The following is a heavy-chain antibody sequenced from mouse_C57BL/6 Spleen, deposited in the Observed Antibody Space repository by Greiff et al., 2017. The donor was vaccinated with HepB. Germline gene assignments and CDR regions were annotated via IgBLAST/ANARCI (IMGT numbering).Heavy chain of an antibody. CDR1: GYTFTSYW. V-gene: IGHV1-50*01. J-gene: IGHJ1*03. CDR3: ARGEWLLLYFDV. Sequence: QVQLKQPGAELVKPGASVKLSCKASGYTFTSYWMQWVKQRPGQGLEWIGEIDPSDSYTNYNQKFKGKATLTVDTSSSTAYMQLSSLTSEDSAVYYCARGEWLLLYFDVWGTGTTVTVSS. CDR2: IDPSDSYT. D-gene: IGHD2-3*01.